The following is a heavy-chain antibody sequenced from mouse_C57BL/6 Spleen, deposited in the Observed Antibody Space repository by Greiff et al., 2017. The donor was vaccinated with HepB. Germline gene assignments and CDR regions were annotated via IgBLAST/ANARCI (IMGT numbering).Heavy chain of an antibody. J-gene: IGHJ2*01. CDR3: ARSGHFDY. V-gene: IGHV1-26*01. D-gene: IGHD3-2*02. CDR1: GYTFTDYY. Sequence: VQLQQSGPELVKPGASVKISCKASGYTFTDYYMNWVKQSHGKSLEWIGDINPNNGGTSYNQKFKGKATLTVDKSSSTAYMELRSLTSEDSAVYYCARSGHFDYWGQGTTLTVSS. CDR2: INPNNGGT.